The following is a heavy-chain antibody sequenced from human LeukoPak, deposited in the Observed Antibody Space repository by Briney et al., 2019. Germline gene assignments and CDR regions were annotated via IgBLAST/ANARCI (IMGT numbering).Heavy chain of an antibody. D-gene: IGHD3-10*01. CDR3: ATQSYGSSY. J-gene: IGHJ4*02. CDR2: IKQDASEK. CDR1: GFIFSSYW. Sequence: GGSLRLSCAASGFIFSSYWMSWVRQAPGKGLEWVANIKQDASEKYYVDSVKGRFTISRDNARNSLYLQMNSLGAEDTAMHFCATQSYGSSYWGQGTLVTVSS. V-gene: IGHV3-7*01.